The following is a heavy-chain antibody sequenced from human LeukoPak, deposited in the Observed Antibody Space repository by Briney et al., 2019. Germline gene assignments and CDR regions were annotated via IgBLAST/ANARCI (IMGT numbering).Heavy chain of an antibody. CDR2: IIPIFGTA. V-gene: IGHV1-69*13. J-gene: IGHJ4*02. Sequence: VASVQVSCQASGGTFSSYAISWVRQAPGQGLEWMGGIIPIFGTANYAQKFQGRVTITADESTSTAYMELSSLRSEDTAVYYCARVGSPRSFDYWGQGTLVTVSS. CDR1: GGTFSSYA. CDR3: ARVGSPRSFDY.